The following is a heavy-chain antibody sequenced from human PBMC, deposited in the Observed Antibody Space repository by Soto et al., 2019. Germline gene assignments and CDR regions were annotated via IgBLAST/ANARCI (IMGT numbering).Heavy chain of an antibody. D-gene: IGHD1-26*01. J-gene: IGHJ3*01. CDR1: GFTFSSSE. Sequence: EVQLVESGGGLVQPGGSLRLSCAVSGFTFSSSEMYWVRQAPGKGLEWISYIHPSGQPIFYADSVKGRFTISRDNANNSLFLQINSLRAEDTDVYYCSRRASLWGQGTMVTVSS. CDR2: IHPSGQPI. V-gene: IGHV3-48*03. CDR3: SRRASL.